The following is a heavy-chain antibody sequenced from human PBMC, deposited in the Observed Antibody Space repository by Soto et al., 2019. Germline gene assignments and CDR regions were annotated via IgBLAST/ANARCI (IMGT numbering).Heavy chain of an antibody. CDR2: INHSGST. J-gene: IGHJ4*02. D-gene: IGHD1-1*01. CDR3: ARNSTSGPRFDH. V-gene: IGHV4-34*01. CDR1: GGSFSGYY. Sequence: SETLSLTCAVYGGSFSGYYWSWIRQPPGKGLEWIGEINHSGSTNYNPSLKSRVTISVDKSKNQFSLKLNSVTAADTALYYCARNSTSGPRFDHWGQGRLVTVS.